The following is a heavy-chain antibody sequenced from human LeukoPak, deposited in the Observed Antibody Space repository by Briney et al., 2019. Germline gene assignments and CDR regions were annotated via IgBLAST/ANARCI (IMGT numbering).Heavy chain of an antibody. Sequence: GGSLRLSCSASGFTFSVHYMHWVRQAPGKGLEYVSTISDNGDNTCYADSVKGRFNISRDNSKNTLYLQMNSLRVEDTAVYYCIKDLSGTWSFDYWGQGTLLIVSS. V-gene: IGHV3-64D*08. J-gene: IGHJ4*02. D-gene: IGHD1-26*01. CDR2: ISDNGDNT. CDR1: GFTFSVHY. CDR3: IKDLSGTWSFDY.